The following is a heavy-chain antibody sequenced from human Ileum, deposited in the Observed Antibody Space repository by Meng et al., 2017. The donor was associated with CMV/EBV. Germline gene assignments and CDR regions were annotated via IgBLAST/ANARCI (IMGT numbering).Heavy chain of an antibody. CDR3: ARDVWGFDY. CDR2: ISLGNGQT. J-gene: IGHJ4*02. CDR1: GYTFTDHN. Sequence: QVHLMQSGGEVKKPGAPVKRPCKTSGYTFTDHNIGWVRQAPGQGIEWVGWISLGNGQTVYGHKLQGRVTVTTDTSTNTAHMELRNLRSDDTAMYYCARDVWGFDYWGQGTLVTVSS. V-gene: IGHV1-18*04. D-gene: IGHD7-27*01.